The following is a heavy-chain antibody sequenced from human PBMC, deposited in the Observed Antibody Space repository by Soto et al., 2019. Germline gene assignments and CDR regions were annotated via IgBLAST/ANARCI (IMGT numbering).Heavy chain of an antibody. D-gene: IGHD3-3*01. V-gene: IGHV3-23*01. CDR2: ISGSGGST. CDR1: GFTFSSYA. J-gene: IGHJ6*03. Sequence: EVQLLESGGGLVQPGGSLGLSCAASGFTFSSYAMSWVRQAPGKGLEWVSAISGSGGSTYYADSVKGRFTISRDNSKNTLYLQMNSLRAEDTAVYYCAKDFANHKYYYMDVWGKGTTVTVSS. CDR3: AKDFANHKYYYMDV.